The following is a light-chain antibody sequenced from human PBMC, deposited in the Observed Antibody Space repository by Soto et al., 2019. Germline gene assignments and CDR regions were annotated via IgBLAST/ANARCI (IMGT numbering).Light chain of an antibody. Sequence: QSVLTQPPSASGTPGQRVTISCSGSSSNIGSNTVNWYQQLPGTAPKLLIYSNNQRPSGVPDRFSGSKSGTSASLAISGLQSEDEAVYYCAAWDDSLNGGVFGGGTQLTVL. CDR1: SSNIGSNT. CDR3: AAWDDSLNGGV. CDR2: SNN. V-gene: IGLV1-44*01. J-gene: IGLJ3*02.